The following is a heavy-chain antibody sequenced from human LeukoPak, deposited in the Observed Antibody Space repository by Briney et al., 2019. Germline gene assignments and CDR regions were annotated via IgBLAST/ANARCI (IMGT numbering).Heavy chain of an antibody. J-gene: IGHJ3*02. CDR2: IYYSGNT. V-gene: IGHV4-39*07. CDR1: GGSISSNSYY. D-gene: IGHD3-3*01. Sequence: PSETLSLTCTVSGGSISSNSYYWDWIRQPPGKGLEWIGSIYYSGNTYYNPSLKSRVAIPVDTSKNQFSLKLSSVTAADTAVYYCARETFTIFGVGVDAFDIWGQGTMVTVSS. CDR3: ARETFTIFGVGVDAFDI.